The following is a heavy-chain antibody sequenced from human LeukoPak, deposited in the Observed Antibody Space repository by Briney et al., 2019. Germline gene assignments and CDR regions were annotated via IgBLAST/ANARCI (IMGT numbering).Heavy chain of an antibody. V-gene: IGHV4-59*01. D-gene: IGHD7-27*01. CDR3: ARDHGEMGAFDI. CDR2: IYYTGST. CDR1: GGSISSYY. Sequence: SETLSLTCTVSGGSISSYYWSWIRQPPGKGLEWIGYIYYTGSTKYNASLKSRVTISVDTSKNQFSLKLSSVTAAGTAVYYCARDHGEMGAFDIWGQGTMVTVSS. J-gene: IGHJ3*02.